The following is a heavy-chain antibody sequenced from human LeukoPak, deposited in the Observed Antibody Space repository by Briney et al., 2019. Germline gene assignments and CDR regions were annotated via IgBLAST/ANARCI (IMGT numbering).Heavy chain of an antibody. CDR1: GFTFSSYA. D-gene: IGHD3-22*01. V-gene: IGHV3-23*01. Sequence: GGSLRLSCAASGFTFSSYAMSWVRQAPGKGLEWVSAISGSGGSTYYADSVKGRFTISRDNSKNTLYLQMNSLRAEDTAVYYCANGGDYDSSYDVGYWGQGTLVTVSS. CDR3: ANGGDYDSSYDVGY. CDR2: ISGSGGST. J-gene: IGHJ4*02.